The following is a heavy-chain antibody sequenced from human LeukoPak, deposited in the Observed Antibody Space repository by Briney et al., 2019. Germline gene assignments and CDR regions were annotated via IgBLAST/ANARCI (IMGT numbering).Heavy chain of an antibody. D-gene: IGHD1-14*01. Sequence: ASVKVSCKASGYTFTGYYMHWVRQAPGQGLEWMGWINPNSGGTNYAQKFQGRVTMTRDTSISTAYMELSRLRSDDTAVYYCARGQGTSRGPFDYWGQGTLVTVSS. V-gene: IGHV1-2*02. J-gene: IGHJ4*02. CDR2: INPNSGGT. CDR1: GYTFTGYY. CDR3: ARGQGTSRGPFDY.